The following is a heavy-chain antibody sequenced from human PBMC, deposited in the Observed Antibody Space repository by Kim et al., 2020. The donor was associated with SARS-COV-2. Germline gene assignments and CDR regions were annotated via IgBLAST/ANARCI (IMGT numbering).Heavy chain of an antibody. V-gene: IGHV4-59*01. Sequence: SETLSLTCTVSGGSISTYSWSWIRQPPGKGLEWIGYIYYSGSTNYNPSLKSRVTISVDTSKNQFTLRLSSVTAADTAVYYCSRGRGEDSDGTYYYYGMDVWGQGTTVTVSS. CDR1: GGSISTYS. CDR2: IYYSGST. J-gene: IGHJ6*02. CDR3: SRGRGEDSDGTYYYYGMDV. D-gene: IGHD6-13*01.